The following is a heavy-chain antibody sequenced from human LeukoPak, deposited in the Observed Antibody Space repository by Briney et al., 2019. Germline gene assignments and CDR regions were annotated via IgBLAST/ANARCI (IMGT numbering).Heavy chain of an antibody. Sequence: ASVKVSCKASGYSFTDYYMHWVRQAPGQGLELVGWISPNSGGTKYAQKFQGRVTMTRDTSISTAYMELSRLRSDDTAVYYCARDNSSGAYIHDYWGQGTLVTVSS. D-gene: IGHD3-22*01. CDR3: ARDNSSGAYIHDY. V-gene: IGHV1-2*02. CDR2: ISPNSGGT. CDR1: GYSFTDYY. J-gene: IGHJ4*02.